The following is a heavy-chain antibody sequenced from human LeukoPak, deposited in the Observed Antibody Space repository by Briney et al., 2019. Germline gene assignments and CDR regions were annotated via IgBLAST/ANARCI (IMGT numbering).Heavy chain of an antibody. Sequence: GGSLRLSCAAPGITFSNYDITWVRQAPGRGLEYVSCSAYGGSIHYADSVKGQFTISRDNSKNTVYLQMTNLRAEDTARYHCAKHPGRSGYRSNWYVSYFDSWGQGALVTVSS. CDR1: GITFSNYD. D-gene: IGHD6-13*01. V-gene: IGHV3-23*01. CDR2: SAYGGSI. J-gene: IGHJ4*02. CDR3: AKHPGRSGYRSNWYVSYFDS.